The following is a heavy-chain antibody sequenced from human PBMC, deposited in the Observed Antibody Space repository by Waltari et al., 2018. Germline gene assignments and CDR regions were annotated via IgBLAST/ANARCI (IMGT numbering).Heavy chain of an antibody. Sequence: QVQLQQWGAGLLKPSETLSLTCAVYGGSFSGYYWSWIRQPPGKGLEWIGEINHSGSTNSNPSLKSRVTISVDTSKNQFSLKLSSVTAADTAVYYCARGVSRDYSSSWYIAFDFWGQGTMVTVSP. CDR2: INHSGST. V-gene: IGHV4-34*01. D-gene: IGHD6-13*01. CDR1: GGSFSGYY. J-gene: IGHJ3*01. CDR3: ARGVSRDYSSSWYIAFDF.